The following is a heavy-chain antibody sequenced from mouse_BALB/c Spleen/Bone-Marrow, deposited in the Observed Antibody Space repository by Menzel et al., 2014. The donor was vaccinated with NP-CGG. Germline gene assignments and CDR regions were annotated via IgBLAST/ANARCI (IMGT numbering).Heavy chain of an antibody. CDR1: GYTFTSYW. D-gene: IGHD2-3*01. CDR3: ARALEDGYYYAIYY. CDR2: IDPSDSET. V-gene: IGHV1-69*02. J-gene: IGHJ4*01. Sequence: QVQLQQSGAELVKPGAPVKLSCKASGYTFTSYWMNWVKQRPGRGLEWIGRIDPSDSETHYNQKFKDKATLTVDKSSSTAYIHLSSLTSEGSAFYYCARALEDGYYYAIYYWGQGTSVTVSS.